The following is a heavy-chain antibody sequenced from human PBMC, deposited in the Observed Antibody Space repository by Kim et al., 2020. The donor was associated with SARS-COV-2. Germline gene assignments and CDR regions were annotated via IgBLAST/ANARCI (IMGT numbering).Heavy chain of an antibody. Sequence: GGSLRRSCAASGFTFSSYAMHWVRQAPGKGLEWVAVISYDGSNKYYADSVKGRFTISRDNSKNTLYLQMNSLRAEDTAVYYCAREHIAAPAFVIWGQGT. J-gene: IGHJ3*02. D-gene: IGHD6-13*01. CDR3: AREHIAAPAFVI. V-gene: IGHV3-30*04. CDR1: GFTFSSYA. CDR2: ISYDGSNK.